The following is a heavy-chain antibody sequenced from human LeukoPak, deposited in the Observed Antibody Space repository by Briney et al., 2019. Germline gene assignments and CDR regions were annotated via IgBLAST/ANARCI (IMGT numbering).Heavy chain of an antibody. D-gene: IGHD4-17*01. J-gene: IGHJ3*02. V-gene: IGHV3-23*01. CDR3: LRLEAVTMGSGAFDI. CDR1: GFIFSNFA. CDR2: ISESGDKT. Sequence: GGSLRLSCAASGFIFSNFAISWVRQAPGKGLEWASSISESGDKTYYADSVKGRFTISRDNSKNMLYLQMNSLRAEDTAVYYCLRLEAVTMGSGAFDIWGQGTMVTVSS.